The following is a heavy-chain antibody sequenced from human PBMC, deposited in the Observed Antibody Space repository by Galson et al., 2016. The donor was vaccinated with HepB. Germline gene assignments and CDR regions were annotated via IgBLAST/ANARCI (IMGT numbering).Heavy chain of an antibody. CDR2: IKPDGSEK. CDR1: GFTFSSVW. J-gene: IGHJ1*01. V-gene: IGHV3-7*03. D-gene: IGHD3-22*01. CDR3: SLYYYDSSGFVEYFQQ. Sequence: SLRLSCATSGFTFSSVWMSWVRQAPGKGLEWVANIKPDGSEKYYVNSLKGRFTISRDNAKNALYLQMNSLRAEDTAVYYCSLYYYDSSGFVEYFQQWGQCTRVTVSS.